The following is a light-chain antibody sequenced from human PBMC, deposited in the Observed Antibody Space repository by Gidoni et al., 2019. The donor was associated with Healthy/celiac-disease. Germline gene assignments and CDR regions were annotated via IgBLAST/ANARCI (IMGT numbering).Light chain of an antibody. CDR1: SPNIGSNY. J-gene: IGLJ1*01. CDR2: SNN. Sequence: QSVITNPPSASGTPGQRVTISCSGSSPNIGSNYVYWYQQLPGTAPKLLIYSNNQRPSGVPDRFSGSKSGTSASLAISGLRSEDEADYYCAAWDDSLSGYVFGTGTKVTVL. CDR3: AAWDDSLSGYV. V-gene: IGLV1-47*02.